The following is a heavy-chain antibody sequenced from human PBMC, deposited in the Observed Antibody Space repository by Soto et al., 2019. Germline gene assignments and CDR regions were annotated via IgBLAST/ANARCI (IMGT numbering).Heavy chain of an antibody. CDR1: GGSISSGNYY. D-gene: IGHD6-6*01. CDR3: AGEYYYYGMDV. CDR2: ISYSGST. V-gene: IGHV4-30-4*01. Sequence: SETLSLTCTVSGGSISSGNYYWSWIRQPPGKGLEWIGFISYSGSTYYNASLKSRFTISVDTSKNQFSLKLSSVTAADTAVYYCAGEYYYYGMDVWGQGTTVTVSS. J-gene: IGHJ6*02.